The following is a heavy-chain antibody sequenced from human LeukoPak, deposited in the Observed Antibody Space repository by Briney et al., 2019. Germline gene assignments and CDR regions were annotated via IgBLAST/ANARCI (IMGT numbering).Heavy chain of an antibody. Sequence: SETLSLTCAVYGGSFSGYYWSWIRQPPGKGLEWIGEINHSGSTNYNPSLTSRVTISVDTSKNQFSLKLSSVTAADTAVYYCARGRRAYYYGSGSYFFWGQGTLVTVSS. CDR1: GGSFSGYY. J-gene: IGHJ4*02. CDR3: ARGRRAYYYGSGSYFF. V-gene: IGHV4-34*01. CDR2: INHSGST. D-gene: IGHD3-10*01.